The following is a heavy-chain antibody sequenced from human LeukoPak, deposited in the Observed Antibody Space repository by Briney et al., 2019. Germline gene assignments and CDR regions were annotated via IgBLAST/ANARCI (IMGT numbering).Heavy chain of an antibody. CDR2: MSPNSGNT. Sequence: ASVKVSCKASGYTFTSYDINWVRQAPGQGLEWTGWMSPNSGNTGYAQKFQGRVTMTRDTSITTAYMELSSLRSEDTAVYYCARGQTSYYHYYGLDVWGQGTTVTVSS. CDR3: ARGQTSYYHYYGLDV. J-gene: IGHJ6*02. V-gene: IGHV1-8*01. CDR1: GYTFTSYD.